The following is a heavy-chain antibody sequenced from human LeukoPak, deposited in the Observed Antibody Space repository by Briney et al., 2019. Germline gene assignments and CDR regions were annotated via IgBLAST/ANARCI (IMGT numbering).Heavy chain of an antibody. Sequence: PSETLSLTCTVSGGSFSSGSYYWSWIRQPARKGLEWIGRIYTSGSTNYNPSLKSRVTISVDTSKNQFSLKLSSVTAADTAVYYCARSLVYGDFSDYWGQGTLVTVSS. J-gene: IGHJ4*02. CDR2: IYTSGST. CDR3: ARSLVYGDFSDY. D-gene: IGHD4-17*01. V-gene: IGHV4-61*02. CDR1: GGSFSSGSYY.